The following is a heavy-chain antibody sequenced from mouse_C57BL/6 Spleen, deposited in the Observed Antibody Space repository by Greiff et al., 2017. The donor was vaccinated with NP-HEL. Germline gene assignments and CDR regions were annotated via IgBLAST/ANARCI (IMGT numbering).Heavy chain of an antibody. Sequence: VQLQQPGAELVRPGTSVKLSCKASGYTFTSYWMHWVKQRPGQGLEWIGVIDPSDSYTNYNQKFKGKATLTVDTSSSTAYMQLSSLTSEDSAVYYCARDYYGSEAWFAYWGQGTLVTVSA. CDR3: ARDYYGSEAWFAY. D-gene: IGHD1-1*01. V-gene: IGHV1-59*01. J-gene: IGHJ3*01. CDR2: IDPSDSYT. CDR1: GYTFTSYW.